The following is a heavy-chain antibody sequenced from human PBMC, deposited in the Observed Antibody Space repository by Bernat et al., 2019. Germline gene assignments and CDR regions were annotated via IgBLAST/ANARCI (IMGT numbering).Heavy chain of an antibody. CDR3: ASVFGGNSAYWYFDL. CDR2: IYYSGST. J-gene: IGHJ2*01. V-gene: IGHV4-59*01. CDR1: GGSISSYY. Sequence: QVQLQESGPGLVKPSETLSLTCTVSGGSISSYYWSWIRQPPGKGLEWIGYIYYSGSTNYNPSLKSLVTISVDTSKNQFSLKLTSVTAAGTAVYYCASVFGGNSAYWYFDLWGRGTLVTVSS. D-gene: IGHD4-23*01.